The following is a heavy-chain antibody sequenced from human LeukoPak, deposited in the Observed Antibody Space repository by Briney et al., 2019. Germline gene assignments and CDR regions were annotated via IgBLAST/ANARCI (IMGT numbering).Heavy chain of an antibody. Sequence: PSETLSLTCTVSGGSISSGGYYWSWIRQHPGKGLEWIGYIYYSGSTYYNPSLKSRVTISVDTSKNQFSLKLSSVTAADTAVYYCARGVTGYYYTSYYFDYWGQGTLVTVSS. J-gene: IGHJ4*02. CDR3: ARGVTGYYYTSYYFDY. D-gene: IGHD3-22*01. CDR2: IYYSGST. CDR1: GGSISSGGYY. V-gene: IGHV4-31*03.